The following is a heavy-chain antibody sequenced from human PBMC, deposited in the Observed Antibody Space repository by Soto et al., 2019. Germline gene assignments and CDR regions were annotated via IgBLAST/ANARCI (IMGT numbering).Heavy chain of an antibody. J-gene: IGHJ4*02. CDR2: IYSIGST. CDR1: GGSIHNYY. Sequence: SETLSLTCTVSGGSIHNYYWSWMRQTPGKGLVWIGHIYSIGSTKYNPSLQSRVSISVDTSKNQFSLKLSSVTAADTAVYYCAKSVGAAGTFLFDYWGQGTLVTVSS. CDR3: AKSVGAAGTFLFDY. D-gene: IGHD6-13*01. V-gene: IGHV4-59*12.